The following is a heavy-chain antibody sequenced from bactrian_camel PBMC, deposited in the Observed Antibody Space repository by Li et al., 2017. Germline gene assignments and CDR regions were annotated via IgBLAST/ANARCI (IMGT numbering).Heavy chain of an antibody. J-gene: IGHJ6*01. CDR3: VRDADDGTLFDDLGY. V-gene: IGHV3S63*01. Sequence: VQLVESGGGSVQAGGSLRLSCSVSGITLYDSDMGWYRQAPGNECELVSTISGDGSTYYADSVKGRFTISRDNGKSTVYLQMNSLTPGDTAVYYCVRDADDGTLFDDLGYWGQGTQVTVS. CDR1: GITLYDSD. CDR2: ISGDGST. D-gene: IGHD6*01.